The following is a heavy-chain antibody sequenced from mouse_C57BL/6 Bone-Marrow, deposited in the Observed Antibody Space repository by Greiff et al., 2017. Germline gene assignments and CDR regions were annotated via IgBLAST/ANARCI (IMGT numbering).Heavy chain of an antibody. V-gene: IGHV1-62-2*01. CDR3: ARHEDRYSSGWRFAY. Sequence: VQLQQSGAELVKPGASVKLSCKASGYTFTEYTIHWVKQRPGQGLEWIGWFNPGSGSIKYNEKFKDKATLTADKSSSTVYMELSRLTSEYSAVYFCARHEDRYSSGWRFAYWGQGTLVTVSA. CDR2: FNPGSGSI. J-gene: IGHJ3*01. CDR1: GYTFTEYT. D-gene: IGHD3-2*02.